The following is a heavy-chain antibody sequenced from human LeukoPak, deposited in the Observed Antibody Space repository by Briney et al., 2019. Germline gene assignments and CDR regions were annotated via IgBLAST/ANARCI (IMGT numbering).Heavy chain of an antibody. J-gene: IGHJ4*02. Sequence: SVTVSFTSSVGTFSIYAISWVRQAPGQGLEWMGGIIPIFGTATYAQKFQGRVTITADESTSTAYMELSSLRSDATAVYYCARTSSPAAHFDYWGQGTLVTVSS. CDR1: VGTFSIYA. CDR3: ARTSSPAAHFDY. D-gene: IGHD6-13*01. CDR2: IIPIFGTA. V-gene: IGHV1-69*01.